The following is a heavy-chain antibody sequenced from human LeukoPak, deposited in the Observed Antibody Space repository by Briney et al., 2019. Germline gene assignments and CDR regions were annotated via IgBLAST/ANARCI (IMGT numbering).Heavy chain of an antibody. CDR3: ARCRYSSGGFYYYYYYGVDV. CDR2: MNPNSGNT. CDR1: GYTFTSYD. J-gene: IGHJ6*02. D-gene: IGHD6-19*01. Sequence: ASVKVSCKASGYTFTSYDINWVRQATGQGLEWMGWMNPNSGNTGYAQKFQGRVTMTRNTSISTAYMERSRVRAEDTAVYYCARCRYSSGGFYYYYYYGVDVWGQPTTVTVSS. V-gene: IGHV1-8*01.